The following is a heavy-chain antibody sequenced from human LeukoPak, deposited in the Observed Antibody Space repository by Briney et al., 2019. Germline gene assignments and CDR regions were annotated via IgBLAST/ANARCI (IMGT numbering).Heavy chain of an antibody. CDR3: ARACYYGSGSYYRKIYYYYMDV. Sequence: GGSLRLSCAASGFTFSSYDMHWVRQATGKGLGWVSAIGTAGDTYYPGPVKGRFTISRENAKNSLYLQMNSLRAGDTAVYYCARACYYGSGSYYRKIYYYYMDVWGKGTTVTISS. CDR1: GFTFSSYD. J-gene: IGHJ6*03. D-gene: IGHD3-10*01. V-gene: IGHV3-13*01. CDR2: IGTAGDT.